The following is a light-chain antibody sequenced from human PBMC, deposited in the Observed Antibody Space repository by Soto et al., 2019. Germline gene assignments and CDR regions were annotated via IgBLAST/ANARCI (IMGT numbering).Light chain of an antibody. CDR2: WAS. Sequence: DIVMTQSPDSLAVSLGERATIKCKSSQSVLYSSKNKNYLAWYQQKSGQPPKVLIYWASTRESGVPDRFSGSGSGTEFTLTISSLQDEDVEVYYCQQYYNTPYTFGQGTKVDIK. CDR1: QSVLYSSKNKNY. CDR3: QQYYNTPYT. V-gene: IGKV4-1*01. J-gene: IGKJ2*01.